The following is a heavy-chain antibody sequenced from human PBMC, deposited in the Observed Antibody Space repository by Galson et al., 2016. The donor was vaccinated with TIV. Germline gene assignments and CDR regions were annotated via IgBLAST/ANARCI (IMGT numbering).Heavy chain of an antibody. J-gene: IGHJ6*02. CDR3: TRDRSIAAPRDMDV. D-gene: IGHD6-6*01. CDR2: ISGYNGKT. CDR1: GYTFTSFG. Sequence: SVKVSCKATGYTFTSFGIAWVRQAPGQGLGWMGWISGYNGKTYYAQKFQDRVTMTTDTSTNTAYMELRGLRSDDTAVYYCTRDRSIAAPRDMDVWGQGTAVTVSS. V-gene: IGHV1-18*01.